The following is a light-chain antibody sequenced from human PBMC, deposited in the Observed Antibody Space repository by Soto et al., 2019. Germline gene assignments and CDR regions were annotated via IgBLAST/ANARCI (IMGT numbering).Light chain of an antibody. V-gene: IGKV3-15*01. Sequence: EIVMTQSPATLSVSPGETATLSCSASHSVSSNLAWYEQKPGQAPRLLIYGASTRATGIPARFSGSGSGTEFTLTISSPQSDDVDVYYCQQYNNSPPLTFGGGTKVVIK. CDR1: HSVSSN. J-gene: IGKJ4*02. CDR3: QQYNNSPPLT. CDR2: GAS.